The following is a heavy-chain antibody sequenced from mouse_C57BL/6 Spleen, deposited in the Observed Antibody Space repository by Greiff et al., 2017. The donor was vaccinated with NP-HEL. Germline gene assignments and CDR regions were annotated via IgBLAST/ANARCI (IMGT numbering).Heavy chain of an antibody. CDR1: GFTFSDYG. D-gene: IGHD1-1*01. J-gene: IGHJ4*01. V-gene: IGHV5-17*01. CDR2: ISSGSSTI. Sequence: EVKLMESGGGLVKPGGSLKLSCAASGFTFSDYGMHWVRQAPEKGLAWVAYISSGSSTIYYADTVKGRFTIARDNAKNTLFLQMTSLRSEDTAMYYCAREVTTVDYYAMDYWGQGTSVTVSS. CDR3: AREVTTVDYYAMDY.